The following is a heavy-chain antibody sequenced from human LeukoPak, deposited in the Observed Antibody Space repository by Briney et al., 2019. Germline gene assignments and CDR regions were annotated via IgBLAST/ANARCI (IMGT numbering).Heavy chain of an antibody. CDR1: GFTLSSYE. V-gene: IGHV3-48*03. CDR3: ARSLDGIAASSDY. D-gene: IGHD6-13*01. J-gene: IGHJ4*02. Sequence: GGSLRLSCAASGFTLSSYEMNWVRLAPGKGLEWISYISRTGNSIYYADSVKGRFTISRDSAKNSLYLQMNSLRAEDTAVYYCARSLDGIAASSDYWGRGTLVTVSS. CDR2: ISRTGNSI.